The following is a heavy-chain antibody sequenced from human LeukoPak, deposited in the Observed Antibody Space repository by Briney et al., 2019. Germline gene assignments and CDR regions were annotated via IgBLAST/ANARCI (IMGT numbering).Heavy chain of an antibody. D-gene: IGHD1-26*01. Sequence: PGGSLRLSCAASGFTFSSYWMSWVRQAPGKGLEWVANINQDGSEKYYVDSVKGRFTISRDNAKNSLYLQMNSLRAEDTGVYYCARDKISAATHFAYWGQGTLVTVPS. V-gene: IGHV3-7*01. CDR2: INQDGSEK. CDR3: ARDKISAATHFAY. J-gene: IGHJ4*02. CDR1: GFTFSSYW.